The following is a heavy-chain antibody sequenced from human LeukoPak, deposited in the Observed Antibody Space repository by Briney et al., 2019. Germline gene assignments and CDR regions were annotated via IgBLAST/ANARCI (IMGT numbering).Heavy chain of an antibody. V-gene: IGHV4-39*01. D-gene: IGHD5-24*01. Sequence: PSETLSLTCIVSGASISNSSHYWGWIRQSPGKGLEWIGSIYDSGSNYYNPSLKSRVTISVDTSKNQFSLRLSSVTAADTAVYYCARHGRMATINLSYWGQGTLVTVSS. J-gene: IGHJ4*02. CDR2: IYDSGSN. CDR1: GASISNSSHY. CDR3: ARHGRMATINLSY.